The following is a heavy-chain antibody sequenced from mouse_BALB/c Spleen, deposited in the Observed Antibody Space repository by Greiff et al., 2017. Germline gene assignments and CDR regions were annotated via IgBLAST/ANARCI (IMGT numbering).Heavy chain of an antibody. CDR3: ARDLYYDYDAVAY. CDR1: GFTFSSYG. J-gene: IGHJ3*01. V-gene: IGHV5-6-3*01. D-gene: IGHD2-4*01. Sequence: EVQRVESGGGLVQPGGSLKLSCAASGFTFSSYGMSWVRQTPDKRLELVATINSNGGSTYYPDSVKGRFTISRDNAKNTLYLQMSSLKSEDTAMYYCARDLYYDYDAVAYWGQGTLVTVSA. CDR2: INSNGGST.